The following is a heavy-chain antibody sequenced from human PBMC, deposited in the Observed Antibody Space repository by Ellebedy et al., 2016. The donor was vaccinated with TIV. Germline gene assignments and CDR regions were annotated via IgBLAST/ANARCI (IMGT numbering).Heavy chain of an antibody. Sequence: MPGGSLRLSCTVSGGSISSYYWSWIRQPPGKGLEWIGYLSYTGSTNYNPSLKSRVTMAVDTSKNQFSLKVNSVTAADTAVYYCAREGSTGTTFFDYWGQGTQVTVSS. D-gene: IGHD1-1*01. CDR2: LSYTGST. CDR1: GGSISSYY. V-gene: IGHV4-59*01. J-gene: IGHJ4*02. CDR3: AREGSTGTTFFDY.